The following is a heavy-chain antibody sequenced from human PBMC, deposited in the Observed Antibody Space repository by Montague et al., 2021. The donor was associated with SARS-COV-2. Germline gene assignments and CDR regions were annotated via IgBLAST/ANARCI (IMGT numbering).Heavy chain of an antibody. D-gene: IGHD3-22*01. J-gene: IGHJ6*02. CDR3: ARRDDKSADYNYYAMDV. CDR2: IYYRGSS. V-gene: IGHV4-59*01. CDR1: GGSISRYS. Sequence: SETLSLTCTVYGGSISRYSWTWIRQPPGKGLEWIGYIYYRGSSNYNPSLKSRVTISVDTSKNQFSLKLSSVTATDTAIYYCARRDDKSADYNYYAMDVWGPGTTVTVSS.